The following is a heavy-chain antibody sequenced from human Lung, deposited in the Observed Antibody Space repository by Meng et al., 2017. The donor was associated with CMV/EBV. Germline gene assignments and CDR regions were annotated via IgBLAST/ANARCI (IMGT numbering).Heavy chain of an antibody. V-gene: IGHV4-4*02. CDR3: ASFPPPGKQWLVTDY. J-gene: IGHJ4*02. CDR1: GATIMSSNW. CDR2: IYHSGST. Sequence: QGRAEWSGQRQGNPSRTLSLTGAVLGATIMSSNWWIWVRQPPGKGLELIGEIYHSGSTNYNPSLKSRVTISVDKSKNQFSLKLSSVTAADTAVYYCASFPPPGKQWLVTDYWGQGTLVTVSS. D-gene: IGHD6-19*01.